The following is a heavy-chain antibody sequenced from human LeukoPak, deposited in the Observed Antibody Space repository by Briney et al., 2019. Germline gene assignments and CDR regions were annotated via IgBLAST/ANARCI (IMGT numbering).Heavy chain of an antibody. J-gene: IGHJ3*02. CDR3: ARMTGILTGYYPDAFDI. Sequence: PSETLSLTCTVSGGSISSYYWSWIRQPPGKGLEWIGYIYYSGSTNYNPSLKSRVTISVDTSKNQFSLKLSSVTAADTAVYYCARMTGILTGYYPDAFDIWGQGTMVTVYS. D-gene: IGHD3-9*01. CDR2: IYYSGST. CDR1: GGSISSYY. V-gene: IGHV4-59*01.